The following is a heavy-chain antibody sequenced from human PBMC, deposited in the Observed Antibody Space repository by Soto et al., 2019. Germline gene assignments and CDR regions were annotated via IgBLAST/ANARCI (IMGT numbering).Heavy chain of an antibody. Sequence: PSETLSLTCTVSGGSISTGGYYWSWIRQYPGKGLEWLGYIDGSGYTFYNPSLQSRLTLSMDTSKNQFSLKLSSATAADTAVYFCARKQEGFFYGIDYWGQGTLVTVSS. CDR3: ARKQEGFFYGIDY. D-gene: IGHD3-3*01. J-gene: IGHJ4*02. V-gene: IGHV4-31*03. CDR2: IDGSGYT. CDR1: GGSISTGGYY.